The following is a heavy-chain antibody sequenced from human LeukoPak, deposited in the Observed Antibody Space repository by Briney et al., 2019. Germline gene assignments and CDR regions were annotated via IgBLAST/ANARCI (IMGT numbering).Heavy chain of an antibody. Sequence: SETLSLTCTVSGGSISSYYWSWIRQPAGKGLEWIGRIYTSGSTNYNPSLKSRVTMSVDTSKNQFSLKLSSVTAADTAVYYCARDGNDFWRGYYTDWGQGTLVTVSS. CDR3: ARDGNDFWRGYYTD. V-gene: IGHV4-4*07. CDR2: IYTSGST. CDR1: GGSISSYY. D-gene: IGHD3-3*01. J-gene: IGHJ4*02.